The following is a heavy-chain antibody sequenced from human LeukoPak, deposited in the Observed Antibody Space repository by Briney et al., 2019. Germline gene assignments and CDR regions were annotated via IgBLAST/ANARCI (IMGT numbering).Heavy chain of an antibody. CDR1: GGSISSSYW. J-gene: IGHJ4*02. CDR3: ARAQGNGLIDF. CDR2: IYYSGNT. Sequence: PSETLSLTCAVSGGSISSSYWWSWVRQPPGQGLEWIGSIYYSGNTYYNPSLKSRVTISLDTSRNQFSLRLSSVTAADTADYYCARAQGNGLIDFWGQGTLVTVSS. D-gene: IGHD3/OR15-3a*01. V-gene: IGHV4-39*01.